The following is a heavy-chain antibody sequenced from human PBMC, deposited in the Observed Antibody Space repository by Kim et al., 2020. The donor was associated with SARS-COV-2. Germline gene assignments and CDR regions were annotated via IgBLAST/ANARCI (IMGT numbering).Heavy chain of an antibody. D-gene: IGHD3-22*01. J-gene: IGHJ4*02. Sequence: RFTISRDNAKNTLYLQMNSLRAEDTAVYYCARAQAETYYYDSSGYYYFDYWGQGTLVTVSS. CDR3: ARAQAETYYYDSSGYYYFDY. V-gene: IGHV3-74*01.